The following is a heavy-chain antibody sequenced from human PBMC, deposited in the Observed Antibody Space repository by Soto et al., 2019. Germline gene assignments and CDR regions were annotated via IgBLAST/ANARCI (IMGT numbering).Heavy chain of an antibody. D-gene: IGHD3-9*01. Sequence: GGSLRLSCAASGFSFSGYAVTWVRQDPGKGLEWVSAISGSGSSTYYADSVKGRFTISRDNSKNTLYLQMNSLRAGDTAVYYCAKTESFNGYYNAFDCWGQGTRVTVSS. CDR1: GFSFSGYA. J-gene: IGHJ4*02. CDR2: ISGSGSST. CDR3: AKTESFNGYYNAFDC. V-gene: IGHV3-23*01.